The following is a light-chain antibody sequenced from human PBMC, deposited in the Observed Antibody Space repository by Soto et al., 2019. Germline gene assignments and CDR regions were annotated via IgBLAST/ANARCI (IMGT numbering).Light chain of an antibody. J-gene: IGKJ1*01. CDR1: QSVSNTY. Sequence: IVFTQSPGTLSLSPGEGATLSCRASQSVSNTYLAWYQQKPGQAPRLLIYDASSRATGIPDRFSGSGSGTDFTLTISRLEPEDFAVYYCQQYGSSGTFGQGTKVDI. CDR3: QQYGSSGT. CDR2: DAS. V-gene: IGKV3-20*01.